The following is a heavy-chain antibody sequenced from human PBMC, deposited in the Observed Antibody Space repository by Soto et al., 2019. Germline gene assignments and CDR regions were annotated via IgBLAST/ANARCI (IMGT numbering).Heavy chain of an antibody. CDR2: IKQDGSEK. CDR1: GFTFSSYW. D-gene: IGHD3-9*01. J-gene: IGHJ4*02. Sequence: VGSLRLSCAASGFTFSSYWMSWVRQAPGKGLEWVANIKQDGSEKYYVDSVKGRFTISGDNAKNSLYLQMNSLRAEDTAVYYCARVHSYYDMGTGYYNGYRQLEDWEQGTRVTV. V-gene: IGHV3-7*03. CDR3: ARVHSYYDMGTGYYNGYRQLED.